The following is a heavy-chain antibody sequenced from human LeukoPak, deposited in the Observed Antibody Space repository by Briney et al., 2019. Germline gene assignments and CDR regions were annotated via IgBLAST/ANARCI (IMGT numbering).Heavy chain of an antibody. D-gene: IGHD2-21*01. Sequence: TGGSLRLSCAASGFTFSTYGMSWVRQAPGKGLEWVSGISGSGGSTYYADSVKGRFTISRDNSKNMLFLQMNSLRAEDAAVYFCAKAPVTSCRGAYCYPFDSWGQGTLVTVSS. V-gene: IGHV3-23*01. CDR3: AKAPVTSCRGAYCYPFDS. J-gene: IGHJ4*02. CDR2: ISGSGGST. CDR1: GFTFSTYG.